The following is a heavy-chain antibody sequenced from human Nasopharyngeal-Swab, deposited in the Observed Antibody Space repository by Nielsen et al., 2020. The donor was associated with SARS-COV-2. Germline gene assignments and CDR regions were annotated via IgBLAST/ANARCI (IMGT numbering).Heavy chain of an antibody. CDR3: AKEGATGWFDP. J-gene: IGHJ5*02. CDR1: GVSITSQY. V-gene: IGHV4-59*11. Sequence: SETLSLTSTVSGVSITSQYWSWIRQPPGKGLEWIGYISHNSGTSYSPSLKSRVTMFLDTSKNQFSLRLRSLNAADTAVYYCAKEGATGWFDPWGQGTLVTVSS. CDR2: ISHNSGT.